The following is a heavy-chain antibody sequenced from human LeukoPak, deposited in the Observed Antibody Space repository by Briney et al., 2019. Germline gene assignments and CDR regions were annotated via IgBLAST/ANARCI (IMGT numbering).Heavy chain of an antibody. J-gene: IGHJ4*02. CDR1: GYSFTSYW. Sequence: GESLKISCKGSGYSFTSYWIGWVRQMPGKGLEWMGIIYPGDSDTRYSPSFQGQVTISADKSISTAYLQWSSLKASDTAMYYCARQWGADFWSGYYTSVGYWGQGTLVTVSS. V-gene: IGHV5-51*01. CDR3: ARQWGADFWSGYYTSVGY. CDR2: IYPGDSDT. D-gene: IGHD3-3*01.